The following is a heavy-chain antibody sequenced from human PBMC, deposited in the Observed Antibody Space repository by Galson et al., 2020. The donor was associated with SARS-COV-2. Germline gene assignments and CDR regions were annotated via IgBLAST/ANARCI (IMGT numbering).Heavy chain of an antibody. CDR3: ARVLAAAGTWGDYYYYYMDV. J-gene: IGHJ6*03. Sequence: SETLSLTCTVSGGSISSNNYYWGWIRQPPGKGLEWIGNIYYIGSTYYNPSLKSRVTISADTSKNQLSLKLSPVTAADTAVYYCARVLAAAGTWGDYYYYYMDVWGKGTTVTVSS. V-gene: IGHV4-39*01. CDR1: GGSISSNNYY. D-gene: IGHD6-13*01. CDR2: IYYIGST.